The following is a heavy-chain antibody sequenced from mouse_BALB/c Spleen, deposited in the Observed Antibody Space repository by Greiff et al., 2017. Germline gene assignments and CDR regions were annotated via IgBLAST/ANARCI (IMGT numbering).Heavy chain of an antibody. CDR3: ARRGYDVAWFAY. J-gene: IGHJ3*01. V-gene: IGHV5-6*01. CDR2: ISSGGSYT. CDR1: GFTFSSYG. D-gene: IGHD2-2*01. Sequence: EVQLVESGGDLVKPGGSLKLSCAASGFTFSSYGMSWVRQTPDKRLEWVATISSGGSYTYYPDSVKGRFTISRDNAKNTLYLQMSSLKSEDTAMYYCARRGYDVAWFAYWGQGTLVTVSA.